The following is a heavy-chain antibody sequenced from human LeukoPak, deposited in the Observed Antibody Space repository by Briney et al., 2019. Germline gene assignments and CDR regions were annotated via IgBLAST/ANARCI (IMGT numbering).Heavy chain of an antibody. J-gene: IGHJ6*03. CDR1: GYTFNSYG. D-gene: IGHD6-13*01. CDR3: ASPGIAAAGTYYYYYMDV. CDR2: IYNGVT. V-gene: IGHV1-18*01. Sequence: ASVKVSCKASGYTFNSYGITWVRQAPGQGLEWVGWIYNGVTKFAQKVQDRVTMTTDTSTNIAYMELSSLRSEDTAVYYCASPGIAAAGTYYYYYMDVWGKGTTVTVSS.